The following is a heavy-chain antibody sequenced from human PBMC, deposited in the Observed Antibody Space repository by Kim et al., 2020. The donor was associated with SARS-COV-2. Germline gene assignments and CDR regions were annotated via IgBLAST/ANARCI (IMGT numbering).Heavy chain of an antibody. Sequence: YADSVKGRFNISRENAKNSLYLQMNSLRDEDTAVYYCARDHQLLYYFDYWGQGTLVTVSS. D-gene: IGHD2-2*01. V-gene: IGHV3-48*02. CDR3: ARDHQLLYYFDY. J-gene: IGHJ4*02.